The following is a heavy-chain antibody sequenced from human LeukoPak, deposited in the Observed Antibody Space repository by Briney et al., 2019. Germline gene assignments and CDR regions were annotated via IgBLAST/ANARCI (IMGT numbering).Heavy chain of an antibody. CDR1: GYTFTGYY. Sequence: ASVKVSCKASGYTFTGYYMHWVRQAPGQGLEWMGWINPNSGGTNYAQKFQGRVTMTRDTSISTAYMELSRLRSDDTAVYYCARGGGYDLTYYYYYYVDVWGKGTTVTVSS. D-gene: IGHD5-12*01. CDR3: ARGGGYDLTYYYYYYVDV. CDR2: INPNSGGT. J-gene: IGHJ6*03. V-gene: IGHV1-2*02.